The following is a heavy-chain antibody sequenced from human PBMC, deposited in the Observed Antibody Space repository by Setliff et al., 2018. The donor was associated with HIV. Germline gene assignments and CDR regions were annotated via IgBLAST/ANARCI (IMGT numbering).Heavy chain of an antibody. J-gene: IGHJ4*02. D-gene: IGHD3-10*01. CDR1: GYAIRSGYY. Sequence: PSETLSLTCNVSGYAIRSGYYWGWVRQFLPPEKGLQWIGRVYGSGTTHSNPSFRSPVSMSVDTSKNRFSLKLNSVSATDTAVYYFVRDRAMRFSQSPSSYYFDFWGPGAQVTVLL. CDR2: VYGSGTT. V-gene: IGHV4-38-2*02. CDR3: VRDRAMRFSQSPSSYYFDF.